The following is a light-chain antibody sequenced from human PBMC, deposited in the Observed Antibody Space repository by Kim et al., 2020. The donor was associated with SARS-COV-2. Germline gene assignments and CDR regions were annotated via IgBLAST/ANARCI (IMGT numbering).Light chain of an antibody. CDR3: QAWDSSTVV. Sequence: SYELTQPPSLSVSPGQTATITCSAEKLGEKYASWYQQRPGLSPILVIFQDNKRPSGIPERFSGSNSGNTATLTISGTQTMDEADYYCQAWDSSTVVFGGGTQLTVL. V-gene: IGLV3-1*01. J-gene: IGLJ2*01. CDR2: QDN. CDR1: KLGEKY.